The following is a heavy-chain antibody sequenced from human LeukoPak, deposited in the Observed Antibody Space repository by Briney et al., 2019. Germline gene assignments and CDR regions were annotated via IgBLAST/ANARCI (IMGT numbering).Heavy chain of an antibody. J-gene: IGHJ4*02. Sequence: SETLSLTCAVSGGSISSSNWWSWVRQPPGKGLEWIGEIYHSGSTNYNPSLKSRVTISVDKSKNQFSLKLSSVTAADTAVYYCARSRYYDILTGYSTEGVPFDYWGQGTLVTVSS. CDR2: IYHSGST. D-gene: IGHD3-9*01. CDR1: GGSISSSNW. CDR3: ARSRYYDILTGYSTEGVPFDY. V-gene: IGHV4-4*02.